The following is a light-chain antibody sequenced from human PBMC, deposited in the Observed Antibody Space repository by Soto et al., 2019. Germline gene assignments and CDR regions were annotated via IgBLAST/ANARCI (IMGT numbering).Light chain of an antibody. J-gene: IGKJ5*01. CDR1: QSISNW. Sequence: DIQMTQSPSTLSASVGDRVTITCRASQSISNWLAWYQQRPGKAPRLLIYKASNLESGVPSRFSGSGSETEFTLTISRLQPDDFATYFCHSRAFGQGTRLEI. V-gene: IGKV1-5*03. CDR2: KAS. CDR3: HSRA.